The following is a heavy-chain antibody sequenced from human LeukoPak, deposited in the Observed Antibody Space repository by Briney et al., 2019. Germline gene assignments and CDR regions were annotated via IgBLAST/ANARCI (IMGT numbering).Heavy chain of an antibody. CDR3: ARERTYYYDSSGYYYGMDV. J-gene: IGHJ6*02. CDR2: VYYSGSA. D-gene: IGHD3-22*01. Sequence: SETLSLTCTVSGDSVTTYYWSWIRQPPGKGLEWLGYVYYSGSATYNPSLKSRVTISVDTSKNQFSLRLSSVTAADTAVYYCARERTYYYDSSGYYYGMDVWGQGTTVTVSS. CDR1: GDSVTTYY. V-gene: IGHV4-59*02.